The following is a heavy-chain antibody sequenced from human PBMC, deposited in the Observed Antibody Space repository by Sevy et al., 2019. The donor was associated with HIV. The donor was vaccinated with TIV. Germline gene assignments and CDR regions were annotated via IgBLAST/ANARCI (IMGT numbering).Heavy chain of an antibody. Sequence: SETLSLTCTVSRGSVSTDSYYWSWIRQPPGKGLEWIGYLFSSGSTNDNPSLKSRVTISLDTSKNRCSLKLSSVTAADTAVYYCARCRSPYGDYATGSFDYWGQGALVTVSS. J-gene: IGHJ4*02. CDR2: LFSSGST. D-gene: IGHD4-17*01. CDR3: ARCRSPYGDYATGSFDY. CDR1: RGSVSTDSYY. V-gene: IGHV4-61*01.